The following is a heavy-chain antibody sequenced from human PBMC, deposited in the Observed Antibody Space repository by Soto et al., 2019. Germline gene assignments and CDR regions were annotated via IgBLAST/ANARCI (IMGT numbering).Heavy chain of an antibody. CDR1: GGSISSYY. CDR2: IYTTGTT. J-gene: IGHJ6*02. D-gene: IGHD2-15*01. CDR3: ARGGAGYCSGGTCSNFFYGMDV. V-gene: IGHV4-4*07. Sequence: SETLSLTCTVSGGSISSYYWTWIRRPAGKGLEWIGRIYTTGTTNYNPSLKSRVTLSLDTSKNQFSLKLNSVTAADTAVYYCARGGAGYCSGGTCSNFFYGMDVWGRGTTVTVSS.